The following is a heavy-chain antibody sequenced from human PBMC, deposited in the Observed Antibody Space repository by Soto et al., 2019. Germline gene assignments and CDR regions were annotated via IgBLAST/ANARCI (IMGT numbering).Heavy chain of an antibody. CDR3: ARDRVEAALGTFDQ. Sequence: ASVKFSCKTSGYTFSTYPISWVRQAPGQGLEWVGWISTYNGKTNYGQKFQGRVTITTDTSTSTAYMDLRNLRSDDTAVYYCARDRVEAALGTFDQWGQGTLVTVSS. D-gene: IGHD6-13*01. J-gene: IGHJ4*02. CDR1: GYTFSTYP. V-gene: IGHV1-18*01. CDR2: ISTYNGKT.